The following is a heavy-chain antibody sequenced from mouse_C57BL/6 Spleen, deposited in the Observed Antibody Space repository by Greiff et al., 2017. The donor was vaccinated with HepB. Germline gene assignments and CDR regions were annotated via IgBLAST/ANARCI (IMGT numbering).Heavy chain of an antibody. CDR3: ARSYGSIYCFDY. J-gene: IGHJ2*01. CDR2: IDPSDSET. D-gene: IGHD1-1*01. CDR1: GYTFTSYW. V-gene: IGHV1-52*01. Sequence: QVQLQQPGAELVRPGSSVKLSCKASGYTFTSYWMHWVKQRPIQGLEWIGKIDPSDSETHYNQKFKDKATLTVDKSSSTAYMQLSSLTSEDAAVYYGARSYGSIYCFDYWGQGTTLTVSS.